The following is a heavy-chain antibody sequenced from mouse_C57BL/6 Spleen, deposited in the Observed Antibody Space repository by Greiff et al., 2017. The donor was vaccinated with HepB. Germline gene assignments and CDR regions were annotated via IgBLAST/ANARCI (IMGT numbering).Heavy chain of an antibody. Sequence: EVQLQQSGAELVKPGASVKLSCPASGFNIKDYYMHWVKQRTEQGLEWIGRIDPEDGETKYAPKFQGKATITADTSSNTAYLQLSSLTSEDTAVYYCATPITTVVATYYAMDYWGQGTSVTVSS. CDR1: GFNIKDYY. CDR3: ATPITTVVATYYAMDY. J-gene: IGHJ4*01. CDR2: IDPEDGET. D-gene: IGHD1-1*01. V-gene: IGHV14-2*01.